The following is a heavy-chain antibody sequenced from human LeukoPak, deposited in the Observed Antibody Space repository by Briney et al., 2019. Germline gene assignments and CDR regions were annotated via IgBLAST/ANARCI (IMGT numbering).Heavy chain of an antibody. CDR2: IYYSGST. V-gene: IGHV4-30-4*01. J-gene: IGHJ4*02. CDR3: AREIAVAGSYYFDY. Sequence: SENLSLNCTVSGGSISSVDYYWSWIRQPPGKGLECSGYIYYSGSTYYNPSLKSRVTISVDTSKNQFSLKLSSVTAADPAVYYCAREIAVAGSYYFDYWGQGTLVTVSS. CDR1: GGSISSVDYY. D-gene: IGHD6-19*01.